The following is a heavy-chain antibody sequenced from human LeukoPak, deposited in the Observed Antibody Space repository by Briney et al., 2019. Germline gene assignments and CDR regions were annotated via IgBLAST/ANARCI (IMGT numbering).Heavy chain of an antibody. J-gene: IGHJ6*02. Sequence: GGSLRLSCAPSGFTFSRHGMHWVRQAPGKGLEWVANVNRDGSETYYLDSVKGRFTISKDNAKNSLYLQMNSLRAEDTALYHCARNNGMDVWGQGTTVIVSS. CDR3: ARNNGMDV. CDR1: GFTFSRHG. V-gene: IGHV3-7*03. CDR2: VNRDGSET.